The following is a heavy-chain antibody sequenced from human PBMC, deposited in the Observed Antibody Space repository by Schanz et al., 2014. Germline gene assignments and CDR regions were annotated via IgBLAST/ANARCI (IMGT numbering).Heavy chain of an antibody. D-gene: IGHD4-17*01. J-gene: IGHJ3*02. V-gene: IGHV4-31*03. CDR3: ARDRGHGDLPGDI. CDR2: ISYRGST. CDR1: GGSVSSGGDY. Sequence: QVQLQESGPGLVKPSQTLSLTCTVSGGSVSSGGDYWSWIRQHPGKGLEWIGFISYRGSTYYNPSLKSRVTISMHTSKNQFSLNLSSATAADTAVYYCARDRGHGDLPGDIWGQGTMVTVSS.